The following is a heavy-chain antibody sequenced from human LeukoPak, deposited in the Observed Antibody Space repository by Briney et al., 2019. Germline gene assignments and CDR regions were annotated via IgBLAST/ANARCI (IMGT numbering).Heavy chain of an antibody. CDR2: ISSSGGST. J-gene: IGHJ4*02. CDR1: GFTFSSYA. V-gene: IGHV3-23*01. Sequence: GGSLRLSCVASGFTFSSYAMSWVRQAPGKGLEWVSAISSSGGSTYYADSVKGRFTISRDNSKNTLYLQMSSLRAEDTAVYYCAKATSYYFDYWGQGTLVTVSS. CDR3: AKATSYYFDY.